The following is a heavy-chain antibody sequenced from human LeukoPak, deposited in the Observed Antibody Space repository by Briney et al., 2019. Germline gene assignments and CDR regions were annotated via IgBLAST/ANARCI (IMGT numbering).Heavy chain of an antibody. CDR1: GFTFSSYG. CDR3: AKDPHRSAVGPIDY. J-gene: IGHJ4*02. CDR2: IWYDGSNK. V-gene: IGHV3-33*06. Sequence: GGSLRLSCAASGFTFSSYGMHWVRQAPGKGLEWVAVIWYDGSNKYYADSVKGRFTISRDNSKNTLYLQMNSLRAEDTAVYYCAKDPHRSAVGPIDYWGQGTLVTVSS. D-gene: IGHD1-26*01.